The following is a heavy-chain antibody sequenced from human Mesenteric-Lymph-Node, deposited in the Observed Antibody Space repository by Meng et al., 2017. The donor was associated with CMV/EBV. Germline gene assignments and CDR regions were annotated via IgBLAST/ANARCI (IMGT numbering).Heavy chain of an antibody. CDR1: GYSINRGYY. V-gene: IGHV4-38-2*02. Sequence: SETLSLTCTVSGYSINRGYYWGWTRQPPGKGLGWIGSFYSSGTTYSNPSLEGRVTISVDTSKNQLSLKLRSVTAADTAVYYCARGSGFWSDSPWAYDFDSWGQGTLVTVSS. J-gene: IGHJ4*02. CDR3: ARGSGFWSDSPWAYDFDS. CDR2: FYSSGTT. D-gene: IGHD3-3*01.